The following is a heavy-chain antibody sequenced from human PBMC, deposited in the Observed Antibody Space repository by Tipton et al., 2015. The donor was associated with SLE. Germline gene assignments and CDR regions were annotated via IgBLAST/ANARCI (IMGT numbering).Heavy chain of an antibody. CDR2: IYHSGST. CDR1: GGSISSGGYS. Sequence: TLSLTCAVSGGSISSGGYSWSWIRQPPGKGLEWIGYIYHSGSTYYNPSLKSRVTISVDTSKNRFSLKLSSVTAADTAVYHCARAPGVVTTYFDYWGQGTLVTVSS. V-gene: IGHV4-30-2*01. D-gene: IGHD3-3*01. J-gene: IGHJ4*02. CDR3: ARAPGVVTTYFDY.